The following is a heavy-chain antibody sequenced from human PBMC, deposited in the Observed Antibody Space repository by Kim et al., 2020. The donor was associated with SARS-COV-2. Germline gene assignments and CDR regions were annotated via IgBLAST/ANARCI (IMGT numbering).Heavy chain of an antibody. CDR2: IYYSGST. V-gene: IGHV4-39*01. J-gene: IGHJ6*02. D-gene: IGHD5-12*01. CDR1: GGSISSSSYY. CDR3: ARSGYSGYDFSYTYYYYGMDV. Sequence: SETLSLTCTVSGGSISSSSYYWGWIRQPPGKGLEWIGSIYYSGSTYYNPSLKSRVPISVDTSKNRFSLKLSSVTAADTAVYYCARSGYSGYDFSYTYYYYGMDVWVQGTTVTV.